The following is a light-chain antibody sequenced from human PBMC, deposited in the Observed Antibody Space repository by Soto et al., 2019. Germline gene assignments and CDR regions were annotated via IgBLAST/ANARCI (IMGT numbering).Light chain of an antibody. Sequence: EIVMTQSPATLSVSQGERATLXXRASESVGSNLAWYQQKPGQAPRLVXHGASKRATGIPARFSGSGSGTEFTLTISSLQSEDFAVYYCQQYYKWPPETFGQGTKVDIK. CDR3: QQYYKWPPET. V-gene: IGKV3-15*01. CDR2: GAS. CDR1: ESVGSN. J-gene: IGKJ2*01.